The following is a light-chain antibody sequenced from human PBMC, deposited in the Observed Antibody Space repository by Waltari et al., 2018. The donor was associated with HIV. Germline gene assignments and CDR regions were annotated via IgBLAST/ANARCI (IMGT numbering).Light chain of an antibody. J-gene: IGLJ1*01. CDR2: DVS. CDR1: SSDVGGYKY. Sequence: QSALTQPASVSGSPGQSITISCTGTSSDVGGYKYVSWYQQHPGKAPKLRIYDVSNRPSGVSNRFSGSKSGNTASLTISGLQAEDEADYYCSSYTSSSTYVFGTGTKVTVL. CDR3: SSYTSSSTYV. V-gene: IGLV2-14*03.